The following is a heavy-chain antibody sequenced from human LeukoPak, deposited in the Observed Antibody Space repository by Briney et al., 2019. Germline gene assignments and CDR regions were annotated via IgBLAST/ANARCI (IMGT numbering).Heavy chain of an antibody. CDR3: AKDFWSGSGPFDY. V-gene: IGHV3-30*02. Sequence: GGSLRLSCAASGFTFSSYGMHWVRQAPGKGLEWVAVIWYGGSNKYYADSVKGRFTISRDNSKNTLYLQMNSLRAEDTAVYYCAKDFWSGSGPFDYWGQGTLVTVSS. CDR2: IWYGGSNK. J-gene: IGHJ4*02. CDR1: GFTFSSYG. D-gene: IGHD3-3*01.